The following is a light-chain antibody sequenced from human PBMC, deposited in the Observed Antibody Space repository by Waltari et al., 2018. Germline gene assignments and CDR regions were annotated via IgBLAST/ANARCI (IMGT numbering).Light chain of an antibody. J-gene: IGLJ2*01. CDR3: CSYAGSGTLDVV. V-gene: IGLV2-23*02. CDR2: EVT. CDR1: SSDFGSYNL. Sequence: QSALTQPASVSGSPGQSITIPCPGASSDFGSYNLVSWYQQHPGKAPKVLIEEVTRRPSGVSDRFSGSRSGNTASLTISGLQPEDEADYYCCSYAGSGTLDVVFGGGTKLTVL.